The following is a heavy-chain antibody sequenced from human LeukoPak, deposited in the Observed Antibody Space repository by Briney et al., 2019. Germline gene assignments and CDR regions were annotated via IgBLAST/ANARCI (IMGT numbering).Heavy chain of an antibody. V-gene: IGHV3-7*01. CDR2: IKQDGSEK. J-gene: IGHJ4*01. Sequence: GGSLRLSCAASGFTFSSYWMSWVRQAPGKGLEWVANIKQDGSEKYYVDSVKGRFTISRDNAKNSLYLQMNSLRAEDTAVYYCARVNYYYDSSGYYHNFDYGGQGTLVTVSS. D-gene: IGHD3-22*01. CDR3: ARVNYYYDSSGYYHNFDY. CDR1: GFTFSSYW.